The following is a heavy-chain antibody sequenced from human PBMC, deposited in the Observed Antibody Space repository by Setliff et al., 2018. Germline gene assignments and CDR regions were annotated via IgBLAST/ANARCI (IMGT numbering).Heavy chain of an antibody. Sequence: LRLSCAASGFTFNNFTMHWVRQAPGKGLEWVAVIWYDGSNKYYADSVKGRFTISRDNSKNTLYLQMNSLRAEDTALYYCARQATDYWGQGTLVTVSS. CDR3: ARQATDY. CDR1: GFTFNNFT. CDR2: IWYDGSNK. V-gene: IGHV3-33*01. J-gene: IGHJ4*02.